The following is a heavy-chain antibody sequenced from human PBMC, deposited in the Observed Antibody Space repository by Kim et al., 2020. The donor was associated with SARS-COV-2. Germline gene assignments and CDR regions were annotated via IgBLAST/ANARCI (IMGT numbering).Heavy chain of an antibody. D-gene: IGHD6-25*01. CDR1: GGSINDEY. Sequence: SETLSLTCTVSGGSINDEYWYWIRQPPGKGLEWIAYMYKSGSTDYNPSLKSRVTISVDRSKNQFYLKLTSVTAADTAFYYCSRGGNKWGQGTLVTVSP. V-gene: IGHV4-59*01. CDR3: SRGGNK. J-gene: IGHJ4*02. CDR2: MYKSGST.